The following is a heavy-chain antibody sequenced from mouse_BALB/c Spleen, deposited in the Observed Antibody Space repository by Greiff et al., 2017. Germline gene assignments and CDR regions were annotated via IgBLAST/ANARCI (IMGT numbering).Heavy chain of an antibody. Sequence: EVQVVESGGGLVQPGGSRKLSCAASGFTFSSFGMHWVRQAPEKGLEWVAYISSGSSTIYYADTVKGRFTISRDNPKNTLFLQMTSLRSEDTAMYYCARTYGNYVPYAMDYWGQGTSVTVSS. V-gene: IGHV5-17*02. CDR1: GFTFSSFG. J-gene: IGHJ4*01. CDR2: ISSGSSTI. D-gene: IGHD2-1*01. CDR3: ARTYGNYVPYAMDY.